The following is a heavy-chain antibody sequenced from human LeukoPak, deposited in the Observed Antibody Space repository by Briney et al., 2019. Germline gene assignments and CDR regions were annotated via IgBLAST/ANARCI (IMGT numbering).Heavy chain of an antibody. CDR3: ARDRWVPGFGVVNHFDY. V-gene: IGHV3-7*01. CDR1: GFTFSSYW. J-gene: IGHJ4*02. Sequence: GGSLRLSCAASGFTFSSYWMSWVRQAPGKGLEWVANIKQDGSEKYYVDSVKGRFTISRDNAKNSLYLQMNGLRAEDTAVYYCARDRWVPGFGVVNHFDYWGQGTLVTVSS. D-gene: IGHD3-3*01. CDR2: IKQDGSEK.